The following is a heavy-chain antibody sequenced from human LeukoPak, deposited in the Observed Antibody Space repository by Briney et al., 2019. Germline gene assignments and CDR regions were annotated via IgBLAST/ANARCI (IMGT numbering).Heavy chain of an antibody. Sequence: GGSLRLSCAASGFQFSNYWMTWVRQAPGKGLEWVSAIGGSGGSTYYADSVKGRFSISRDDSKNTPYLQMNSLRAEDTAVYYCAKFTRTLVRGALVNWGQGTLVTVSS. J-gene: IGHJ4*02. V-gene: IGHV3-23*01. CDR3: AKFTRTLVRGALVN. D-gene: IGHD3-10*01. CDR2: IGGSGGST. CDR1: GFQFSNYW.